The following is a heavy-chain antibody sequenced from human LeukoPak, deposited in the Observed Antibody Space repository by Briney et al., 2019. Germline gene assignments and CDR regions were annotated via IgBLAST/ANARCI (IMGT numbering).Heavy chain of an antibody. J-gene: IGHJ4*02. D-gene: IGHD3-3*01. CDR1: GFTFAPYW. V-gene: IGHV3-7*04. Sequence: GGSLRLSCAASGFTFAPYWVTWVRQAPGKGLEYVATMNRDGSEKYYVDSVKGRFTISRDNSKNSLYLQMDSLRAEDTAVYYCARGIEEWLYLYYWGQGALVTVAS. CDR2: MNRDGSEK. CDR3: ARGIEEWLYLYY.